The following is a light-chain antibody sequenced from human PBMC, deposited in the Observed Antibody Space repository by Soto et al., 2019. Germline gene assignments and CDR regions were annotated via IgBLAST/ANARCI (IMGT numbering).Light chain of an antibody. CDR1: QSVSSN. Sequence: EIVMTQSPDTLSVSPGERATLSCRASQSVSSNLAWYQQKPGQAPRLLIYGASSRATGIPARFSGSGSGTEFTLTISSLQSEDFVVYYCQQYDEWPPYTFGQGTKLEIK. CDR2: GAS. CDR3: QQYDEWPPYT. V-gene: IGKV3-15*01. J-gene: IGKJ2*01.